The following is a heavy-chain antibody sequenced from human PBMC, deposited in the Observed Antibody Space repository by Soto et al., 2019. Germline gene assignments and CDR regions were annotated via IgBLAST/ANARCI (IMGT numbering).Heavy chain of an antibody. Sequence: QVQLQQWGAGLLKPSETLSLTCAVYGGSFSGYYWSWIRQPPGKGLEWIGEINHSGSTKYNPSLKSRVTITVDTSKNQFSLKLSSVTAADTAVYYCAGTTVTTSSRYFDYWGQGTLVTVSS. CDR1: GGSFSGYY. CDR3: AGTTVTTSSRYFDY. V-gene: IGHV4-34*01. J-gene: IGHJ4*02. D-gene: IGHD4-17*01. CDR2: INHSGST.